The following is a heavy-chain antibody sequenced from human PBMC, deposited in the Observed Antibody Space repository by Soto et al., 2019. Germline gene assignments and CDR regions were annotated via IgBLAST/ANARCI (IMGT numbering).Heavy chain of an antibody. Sequence: EVQLLESGGGFVQPGGSLRLSCAASGFTFSSYAMSWVRQAPGTGLEWVSAISGSGGSTYYADSGKGRFTISRDNSKNTLYLQMNRLRAEDTDVYSGAKDIPLVAALDSWGQGTLVTVSS. V-gene: IGHV3-23*01. CDR1: GFTFSSYA. D-gene: IGHD6-13*01. CDR2: ISGSGGST. CDR3: AKDIPLVAALDS. J-gene: IGHJ4*02.